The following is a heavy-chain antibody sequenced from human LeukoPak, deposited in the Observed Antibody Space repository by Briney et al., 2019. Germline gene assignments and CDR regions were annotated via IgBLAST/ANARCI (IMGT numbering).Heavy chain of an antibody. CDR3: ARDQRRMIVVRTPNWFFDL. V-gene: IGHV3-7*01. D-gene: IGHD3-22*01. CDR1: GFTFSNYW. J-gene: IGHJ2*01. Sequence: GGSLRLSCAASGFTFSNYWMSWVRQAPGKGLEWLANINQDGSEIYYVDSVKGRFTISRDNGKNSLYLQINSLRADDTAVYYCARDQRRMIVVRTPNWFFDLWGRGTLVTVSS. CDR2: INQDGSEI.